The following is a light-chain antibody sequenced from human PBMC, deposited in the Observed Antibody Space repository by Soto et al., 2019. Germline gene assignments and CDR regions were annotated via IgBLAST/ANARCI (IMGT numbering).Light chain of an antibody. CDR1: SSDVGGYDY. Sequence: QAVLTQPASVSGSPGQSITISCTGTSSDVGGYDYVSWYQQHPGKAPQLLIYDVSNRPSGVSNRFSGSKSGDTASLTISGLQAEDEADYYCVSYSTTTARDGRVFGGGTQLTVL. J-gene: IGLJ3*02. CDR3: VSYSTTTARDGRV. V-gene: IGLV2-14*03. CDR2: DVS.